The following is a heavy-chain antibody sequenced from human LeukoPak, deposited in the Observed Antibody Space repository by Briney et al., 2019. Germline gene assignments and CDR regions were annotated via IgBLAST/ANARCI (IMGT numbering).Heavy chain of an antibody. CDR2: IDHSGST. V-gene: IGHV4-59*12. CDR3: ARDNSRRHYDFWSGDYFDY. D-gene: IGHD3-3*01. J-gene: IGHJ4*02. CDR1: GGSFSRYF. Sequence: PSETLSLTCTVPGGSFSRYFWTWIRQTPGKGLEWIGYIDHSGSTNYNPSLKSRVTMSVDTSKNQFSLKLRSVTAADTAVYYCARDNSRRHYDFWSGDYFDYWGQGTLVTVSS.